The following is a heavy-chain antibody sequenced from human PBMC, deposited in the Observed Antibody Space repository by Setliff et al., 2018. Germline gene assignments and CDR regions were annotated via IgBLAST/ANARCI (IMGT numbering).Heavy chain of an antibody. CDR1: GFTFSSYS. Sequence: GGSLRLSCAASGFTFSSYSMNWVRQAPGKGLEWVSSISSSSSYIYYADSVKGRFTISRDNAKNSLYLQMNSLGAEDTAVYYCARNWGGVKFYFDSWGQGTQVTVSS. J-gene: IGHJ4*02. D-gene: IGHD3-16*01. V-gene: IGHV3-21*01. CDR3: ARNWGGVKFYFDS. CDR2: ISSSSSYI.